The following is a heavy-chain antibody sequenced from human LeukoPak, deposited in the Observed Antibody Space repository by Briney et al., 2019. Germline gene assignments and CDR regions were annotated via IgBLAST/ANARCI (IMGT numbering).Heavy chain of an antibody. D-gene: IGHD6-19*01. J-gene: IGHJ4*02. CDR1: GYTLTELS. CDR3: ARYSAWYGNYLDY. Sequence: SVKVSCKVSGYTLTELSMHWVRQAPGQGLEWMGGIIPVFGTANYAQKFQGRVTITADESTSTAYMELISLRSEDTAVYYCARYSAWYGNYLDYWGQGTLVTVSS. CDR2: IIPVFGTA. V-gene: IGHV1-69*13.